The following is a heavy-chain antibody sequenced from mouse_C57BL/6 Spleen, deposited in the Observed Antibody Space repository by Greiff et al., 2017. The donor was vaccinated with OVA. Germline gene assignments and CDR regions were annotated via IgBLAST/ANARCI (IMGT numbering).Heavy chain of an antibody. J-gene: IGHJ2*01. CDR2: ISGGGGNT. Sequence: DVMLVESGGGLVKPGGSLKLSCAASGFTFSSYTMSWVRQTPEKRLEWVATISGGGGNTYYPDSVKGRFTISRDNAKNTLYLQMSSLRSEDTALYYCARHGPYYGSKWYFDYWGQGTTLTVSS. D-gene: IGHD1-1*01. CDR3: ARHGPYYGSKWYFDY. V-gene: IGHV5-9*01. CDR1: GFTFSSYT.